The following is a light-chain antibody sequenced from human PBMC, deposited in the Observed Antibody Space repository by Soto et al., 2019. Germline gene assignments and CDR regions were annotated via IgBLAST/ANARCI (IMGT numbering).Light chain of an antibody. J-gene: IGKJ5*01. V-gene: IGKV1-5*03. CDR1: QSISSW. CDR3: QQYNSYPIT. Sequence: DIQMTQSPSTLSASVGDRVTITCRASQSISSWLAWYLQKSGKAPKLLIYKASSLESGVPSRFSGSGSGTEFTLTISSLQPDDFATYYCQQYNSYPITFGQGTRLEIK. CDR2: KAS.